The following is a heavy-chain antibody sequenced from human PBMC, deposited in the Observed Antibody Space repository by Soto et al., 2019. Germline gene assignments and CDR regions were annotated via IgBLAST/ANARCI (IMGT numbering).Heavy chain of an antibody. D-gene: IGHD1-26*01. J-gene: IGHJ3*01. CDR2: IYPGDSHA. V-gene: IGHV5-51*01. CDR3: ARPYSGGPNDPFDV. Sequence: GESLKISCKGSGYSFTNYWIGCLRQMPGKGLEWMGIIYPGDSHAIYSPSFQGQVTMSADKSISTAYLQWSSLKASDTAMYYCARPYSGGPNDPFDVWGQGTMVTVSS. CDR1: GYSFTNYW.